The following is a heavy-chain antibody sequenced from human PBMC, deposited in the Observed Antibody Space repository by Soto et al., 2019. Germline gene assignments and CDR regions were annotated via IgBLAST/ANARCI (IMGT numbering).Heavy chain of an antibody. J-gene: IGHJ5*02. V-gene: IGHV1-18*01. D-gene: IGHD4-17*01. CDR1: GYTFKMFG. Sequence: QVQLVQSGAEVKKPGASVKVSCEASGYTFKMFGITWVRQAPGQGLEWLGWISVYTGNTDYAPKIQERVTLTTDTSTNTAYMEVRSLRSDDTAVYYCARTRRLYLNDDDGVYGASMEDSWGQGTLVTVAS. CDR3: ARTRRLYLNDDDGVYGASMEDS. CDR2: ISVYTGNT.